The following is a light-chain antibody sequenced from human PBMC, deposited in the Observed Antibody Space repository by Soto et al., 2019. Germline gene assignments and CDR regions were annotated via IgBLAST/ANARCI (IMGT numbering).Light chain of an antibody. J-gene: IGLJ2*01. CDR3: SSYAGSNNVV. V-gene: IGLV2-8*01. CDR2: EVT. Sequence: QSALTQPASVSGSPGQSITISWTGTSSDVGGYNYVSWYQQHPGKAPKLMIYEVTKRPSGVPDRFSGSKSGNTASLTVSGLQAEDEADYYCSSYAGSNNVVFGGGTKVTAL. CDR1: SSDVGGYNY.